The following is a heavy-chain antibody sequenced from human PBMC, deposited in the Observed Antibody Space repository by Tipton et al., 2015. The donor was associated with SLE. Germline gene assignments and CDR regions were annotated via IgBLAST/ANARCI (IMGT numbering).Heavy chain of an antibody. CDR1: DGSIRSTNYY. Sequence: TLSLTCTVSDGSIRSTNYYWGWIRQPPGKGLEWIGSIFYTGSTYYNPSLKSRVTISVDTSKNQFSLRLSSVTAADTAFYYCARLVLLIDYWGQGTLVTVSS. CDR3: ARLVLLIDY. V-gene: IGHV4-39*07. D-gene: IGHD6-6*01. J-gene: IGHJ4*02. CDR2: IFYTGST.